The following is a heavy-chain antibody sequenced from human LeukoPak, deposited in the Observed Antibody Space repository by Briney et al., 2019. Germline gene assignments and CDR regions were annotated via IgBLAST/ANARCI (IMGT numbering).Heavy chain of an antibody. Sequence: SETLSLTCTVSGGSISSSSYYWGWIRQPPGKGLEWIGGSYYSGSTYYNPSLKSRVTISVDTSKNQFSLKLSSVTAADTAVYYCASRISGSYAGFHYYFDYWGQGTLVTVSS. V-gene: IGHV4-39*01. CDR3: ASRISGSYAGFHYYFDY. CDR2: SYYSGST. D-gene: IGHD1-26*01. CDR1: GGSISSSSYY. J-gene: IGHJ4*02.